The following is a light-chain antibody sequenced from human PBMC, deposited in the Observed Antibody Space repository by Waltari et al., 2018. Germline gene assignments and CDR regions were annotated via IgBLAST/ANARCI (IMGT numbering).Light chain of an antibody. V-gene: IGLV2-14*01. Sequence: QSDLTQPASVSGSPGQSITISCTGTSSDVGGYNYVSWYQQHPGKAPKLMIYGVSNLPSGVSNRFSGSKSGNTASLTISGLQAEDEADYYCSSYTGSSIRYVFGTGTKVTVL. CDR1: SSDVGGYNY. CDR2: GVS. CDR3: SSYTGSSIRYV. J-gene: IGLJ1*01.